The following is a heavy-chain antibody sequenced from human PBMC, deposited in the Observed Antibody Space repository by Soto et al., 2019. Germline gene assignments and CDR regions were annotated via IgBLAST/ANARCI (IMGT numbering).Heavy chain of an antibody. CDR3: ARGVGRTQSPPLGY. CDR2: INPSGST. CDR1: GGSFSGYY. D-gene: IGHD2-2*01. Sequence: QVQLQQWGAGLLKPSETLSLTCAVYGGSFSGYYWSGIRQPPGKGLEWIGEINPSGSTNYNPSLKSRVTRSVDTSKNQLSLKLSSVTAADTAVYYCARGVGRTQSPPLGYWGQGTQVTVSS. V-gene: IGHV4-34*01. J-gene: IGHJ4*02.